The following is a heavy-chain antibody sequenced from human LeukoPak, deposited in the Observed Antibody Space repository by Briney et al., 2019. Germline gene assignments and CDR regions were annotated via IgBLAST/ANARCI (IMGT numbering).Heavy chain of an antibody. CDR3: ARDYYDSSGIDL. D-gene: IGHD3-22*01. CDR2: IRGDGSRL. V-gene: IGHV3-7*01. CDR1: GFNISPFW. Sequence: PGGSLRLSCVASGFNISPFWMTWVRQAPDKGLEWVANIRGDGSRLYYVDSVKGRFTISRDNAKNSLYLQMSNLRADDTSVYYCARDYYDSSGIDLWGRGTLVTVSS. J-gene: IGHJ2*01.